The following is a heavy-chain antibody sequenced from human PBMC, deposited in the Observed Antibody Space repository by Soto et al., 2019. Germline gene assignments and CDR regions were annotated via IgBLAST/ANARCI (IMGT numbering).Heavy chain of an antibody. CDR2: INPSGGIT. Sequence: ASVKVSCKASGYTLTSYYLHWVRQAPGQGPEWMGIINPSGGITNDAQKFQDRVTMTSDTSTSTVYMELSSLRSEDTAVYYCARGISTTRYYYYYAMDVWGQGTTVTVSS. V-gene: IGHV1-46*01. CDR3: ARGISTTRYYYYYAMDV. CDR1: GYTLTSYY. J-gene: IGHJ6*02. D-gene: IGHD2-2*01.